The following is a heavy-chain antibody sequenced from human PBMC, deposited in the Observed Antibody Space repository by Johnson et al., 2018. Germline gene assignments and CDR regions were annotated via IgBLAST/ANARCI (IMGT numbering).Heavy chain of an antibody. CDR2: LSPGDSDT. CDR1: GYSFTSYW. V-gene: IGHV5-51*01. J-gene: IGHJ6*03. Sequence: VQLVQSGAEVKKPGESLKTSCKGSGYSFTSYWIGWVRQMPGKGLEWMGILSPGDSDTSYSPSFQGHVTITAHRSISTAYLQWSSLKASDTAMDYCARHRGRSSGWDYLDVGGKGTTVTVSS. CDR3: ARHRGRSSGWDYLDV. D-gene: IGHD6-19*01.